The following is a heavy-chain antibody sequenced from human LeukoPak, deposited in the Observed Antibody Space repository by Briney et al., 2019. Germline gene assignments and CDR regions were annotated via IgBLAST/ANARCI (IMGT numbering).Heavy chain of an antibody. J-gene: IGHJ4*02. CDR2: ISAYNRDT. Sequence: GASVKVTFTSSGYTFTSYGISWVRQAPGQGLEWVGWISAYNRDTNYAQKVQGRVTMTTDTSTTTAYMELRSLRSDDTAVYYCARYTSGGPYFDYWGQGILVTVAS. V-gene: IGHV1-18*01. CDR1: GYTFTSYG. CDR3: ARYTSGGPYFDY. D-gene: IGHD4-23*01.